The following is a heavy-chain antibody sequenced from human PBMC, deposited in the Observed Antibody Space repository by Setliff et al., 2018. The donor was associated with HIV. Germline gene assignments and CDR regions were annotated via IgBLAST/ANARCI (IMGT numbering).Heavy chain of an antibody. CDR3: ATDEYSVVGGSTALNN. CDR2: INHSGST. CDR1: DGSFSDYY. J-gene: IGHJ4*01. V-gene: IGHV4-34*01. D-gene: IGHD1-26*01. Sequence: TSETLSLTCAVYDGSFSDYYWTWIRQSPGKGLEWIGSINHSGSTNYNPSLKSRVTISIDTSKNQFSLTLSSVTAADTAVYYCATDEYSVVGGSTALNNWGHGTLVTVSS.